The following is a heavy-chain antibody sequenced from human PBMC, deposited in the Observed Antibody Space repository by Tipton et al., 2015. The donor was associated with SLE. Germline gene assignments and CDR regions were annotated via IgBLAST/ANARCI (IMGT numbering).Heavy chain of an antibody. CDR2: ISSSSSTI. J-gene: IGHJ6*02. CDR1: GFTFSNAW. D-gene: IGHD1-7*01. Sequence: SLRLSCAASGFTFSNAWMSWVRQAPGKGLEWVSHISSSSSTIYYADSVKGRFTISRDNAKNSLYLQMNSLRDEDTAVYYCGLELPGAGYSYYGRDVWGQGTTVTVSS. V-gene: IGHV3-48*02. CDR3: GLELPGAGYSYYGRDV.